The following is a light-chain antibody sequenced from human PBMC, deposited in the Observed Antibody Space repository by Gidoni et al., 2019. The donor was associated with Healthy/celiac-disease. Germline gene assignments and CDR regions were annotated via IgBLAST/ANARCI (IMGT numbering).Light chain of an antibody. CDR2: AAS. Sequence: DIQMTQSPSPLSASVGDRVTITCRASQSISSYLNWYQQKPGKAPKLLIYAASSWQSGIPSRFSGSGSGTDFTLTISSLQPEDFATYYCQQGYSTPITFGQGTRLEIK. J-gene: IGKJ5*01. V-gene: IGKV1-39*01. CDR3: QQGYSTPIT. CDR1: QSISSY.